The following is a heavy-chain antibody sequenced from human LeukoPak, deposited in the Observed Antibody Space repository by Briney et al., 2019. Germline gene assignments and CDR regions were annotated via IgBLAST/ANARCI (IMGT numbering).Heavy chain of an antibody. D-gene: IGHD3-3*01. V-gene: IGHV3-21*06. CDR3: ARDRELRFLEWLGSRSGAFDI. Sequence: GGSLRLSCAASGFSFSDYNMNWVRQAPGKGLEWVSSISSGSSYIYYADSVKGRFTISRDNAKNSLYLQMNSLRAEDTAVYYCARDRELRFLEWLGSRSGAFDIWGQGTMVTVSS. CDR1: GFSFSDYN. CDR2: ISSGSSYI. J-gene: IGHJ3*02.